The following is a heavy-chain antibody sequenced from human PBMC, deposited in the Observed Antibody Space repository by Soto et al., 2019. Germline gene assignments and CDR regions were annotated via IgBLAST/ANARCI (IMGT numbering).Heavy chain of an antibody. Sequence: SGTLSLTSTVSGGSMSIYYWGWIWQPPGKGLEWIGYIYYSGSTNYNPSLKSRVTISVDTSKNQFSLKLSSVTAADTAVYYCARTRPHYDFWSGYDPSEYYFDYWGQGTLVTVSS. V-gene: IGHV4-59*01. J-gene: IGHJ4*02. D-gene: IGHD3-3*01. CDR3: ARTRPHYDFWSGYDPSEYYFDY. CDR2: IYYSGST. CDR1: GGSMSIYY.